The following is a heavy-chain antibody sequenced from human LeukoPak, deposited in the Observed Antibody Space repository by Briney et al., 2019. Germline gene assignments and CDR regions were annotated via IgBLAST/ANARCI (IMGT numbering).Heavy chain of an antibody. V-gene: IGHV3-9*01. CDR2: ISWNSGSI. D-gene: IGHD1-14*01. CDR3: TLNRDSSTDYYYYGMDV. J-gene: IGHJ6*02. CDR1: GFTFDDYA. Sequence: GGSLRLSCAASGFTFDDYAMHWVRQAPGKGLEWVSGISWNSGSIGYADSVKGRFTISRDNAKNSLYLQMNSLRAEDTALYYCTLNRDSSTDYYYYGMDVWGQGTTVTVSS.